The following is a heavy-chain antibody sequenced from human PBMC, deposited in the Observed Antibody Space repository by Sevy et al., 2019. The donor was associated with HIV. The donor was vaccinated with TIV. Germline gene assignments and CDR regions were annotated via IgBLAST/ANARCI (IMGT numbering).Heavy chain of an antibody. D-gene: IGHD1-26*01. Sequence: GGSLRLSCAASGFTFSSYGMHWVRQAPGKGLEWVTVISCGGSKKYYADSVKGRFTISRDNSKNTIYLQMNSLRPEETAVYYCAKDGRRGNLNPGLHWGQGTLVTVSS. CDR1: GFTFSSYG. CDR3: AKDGRRGNLNPGLH. J-gene: IGHJ4*02. V-gene: IGHV3-30*18. CDR2: ISCGGSKK.